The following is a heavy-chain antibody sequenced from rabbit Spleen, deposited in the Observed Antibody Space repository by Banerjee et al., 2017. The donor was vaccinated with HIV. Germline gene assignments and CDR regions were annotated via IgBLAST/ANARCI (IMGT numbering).Heavy chain of an antibody. D-gene: IGHD1-1*01. Sequence: QEQLVESGGGLVKPEGSLKLSCTASGFSFSNKAVMCWVRQAPGKGLEWIACINVITGKAVYASWAKGRYTFSKTSSTTVTLQMTSLTAADTATHFCARMEYANTSAYDLWGQGTLVTVS. CDR2: INVITGKA. CDR3: ARMEYANTSAYDL. J-gene: IGHJ3*01. CDR1: GFSFSNKAV. V-gene: IGHV1S45*01.